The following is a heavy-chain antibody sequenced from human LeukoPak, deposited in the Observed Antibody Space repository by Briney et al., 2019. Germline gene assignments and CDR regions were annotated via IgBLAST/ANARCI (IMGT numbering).Heavy chain of an antibody. J-gene: IGHJ6*03. CDR1: GYTFTSYG. V-gene: IGHV1-18*01. CDR2: ISAYNGNT. Sequence: GASVKVSCKASGYTFTSYGISWVRQAPGQGLEWMGWISAYNGNTNYAQKLQGRVTMTTDTSTSTAYMELRSLRSDDTAVYYCAREVVGYCGGDCYGYYYYYYMDVWGKGTTVTVSS. CDR3: AREVVGYCGGDCYGYYYYYYMDV. D-gene: IGHD2-21*01.